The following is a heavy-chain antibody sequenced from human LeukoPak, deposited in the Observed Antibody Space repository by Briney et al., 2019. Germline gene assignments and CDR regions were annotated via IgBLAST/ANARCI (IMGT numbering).Heavy chain of an antibody. CDR1: GYTFTGYY. CDR3: ARVSLGRYYYMDV. Sequence: ASVKVSCKASGYTFTGYYMHWVRQAPGQGLEWMGWINPNSGGTNYAQKFQGRVTMTRDTSISTAYMELSRLRSDDTAVYYCARVSLGRYYYMDVWGKGTTVTVSS. D-gene: IGHD1-26*01. CDR2: INPNSGGT. V-gene: IGHV1-2*02. J-gene: IGHJ6*03.